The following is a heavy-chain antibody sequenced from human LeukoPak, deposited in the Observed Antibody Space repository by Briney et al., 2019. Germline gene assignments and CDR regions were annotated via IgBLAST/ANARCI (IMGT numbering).Heavy chain of an antibody. Sequence: ASVKVSCKASGYTFTGYYMHWVRQAPGQGLEWMGWINPNSGGTNYAQKFQGRVTMTRDTSISAAYMELSRLRSDDTAVYYCARYDLSGRYYYFDYWGQGTLVTVSS. CDR3: ARYDLSGRYYYFDY. D-gene: IGHD1-26*01. CDR1: GYTFTGYY. CDR2: INPNSGGT. J-gene: IGHJ4*02. V-gene: IGHV1-2*02.